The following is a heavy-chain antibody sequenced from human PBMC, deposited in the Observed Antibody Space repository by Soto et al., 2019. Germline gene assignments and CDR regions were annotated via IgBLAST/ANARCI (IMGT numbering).Heavy chain of an antibody. V-gene: IGHV4-34*01. CDR1: GGSFSGYY. CDR3: ARSHTYYDFWSGYGGPYYYYGMYV. D-gene: IGHD3-3*01. Sequence: PSETLSLTCAVCGGSFSGYYWSWIRQPPGKGLEWIGEINHSGSTNYNPSLKSRVTISVDTSKNQFSLKLSSVTAADTAVYYCARSHTYYDFWSGYGGPYYYYGMYVWGQGTTVPVSS. CDR2: INHSGST. J-gene: IGHJ6*02.